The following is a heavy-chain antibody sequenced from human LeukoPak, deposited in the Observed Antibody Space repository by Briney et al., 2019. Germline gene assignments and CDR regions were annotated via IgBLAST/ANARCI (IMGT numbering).Heavy chain of an antibody. V-gene: IGHV4-34*01. CDR3: ARATYYDYIWGSYRKSEGFDY. CDR1: GGSFSGYY. D-gene: IGHD3-16*02. J-gene: IGHJ4*02. Sequence: SETLSLTCAVYGGSFSGYYWSWIRQPPGKGLEWIGEINHSGSTNYNPSLKSRVTISVDTSKNQFSLKLSSVTAADTAVYYCARATYYDYIWGSYRKSEGFDYWGQGTLVTVSS. CDR2: INHSGST.